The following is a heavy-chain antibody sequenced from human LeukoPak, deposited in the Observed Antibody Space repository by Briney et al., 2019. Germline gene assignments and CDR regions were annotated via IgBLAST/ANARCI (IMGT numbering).Heavy chain of an antibody. CDR1: GGTFSSYA. V-gene: IGHV1-69*06. J-gene: IGHJ5*02. Sequence: SVKVSCKASGGTFSSYAISWVRQAPGQGLEWMGGIIPIFGTANYAQKFQGRVTITADKSTSTAYMELSSLRSEDTAVYYCARSQYSSSWYFYNWFDPWGQGTLVTVSS. CDR2: IIPIFGTA. D-gene: IGHD6-13*01. CDR3: ARSQYSSSWYFYNWFDP.